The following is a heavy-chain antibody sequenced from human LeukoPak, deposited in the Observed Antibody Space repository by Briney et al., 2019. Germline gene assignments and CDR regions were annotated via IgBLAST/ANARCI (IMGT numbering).Heavy chain of an antibody. Sequence: ASVKVSCKASGYTFTGYYMHWVRQAPGQGLEWMGWINPNSGGTNYAQKFQGRVTMTRDTSISTAYMELRSLRSDDTAVYYCARDFSSGTRTTYRYWGQGTLVTVSS. CDR3: ARDFSSGTRTTYRY. J-gene: IGHJ4*02. D-gene: IGHD1-7*01. CDR1: GYTFTGYY. CDR2: INPNSGGT. V-gene: IGHV1-2*02.